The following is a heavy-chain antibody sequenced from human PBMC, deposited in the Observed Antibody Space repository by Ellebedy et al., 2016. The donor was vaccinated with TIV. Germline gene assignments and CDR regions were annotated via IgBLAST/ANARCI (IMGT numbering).Heavy chain of an antibody. Sequence: PGGSLRLSCAVSGFTLINNAMTWVRQAPGKGLEWVSTLSGFGDATYYVDAATGRFTISRDTSKDTLYLQMASLRAEDTAVYYWAKLTWFGDSGINWFDPWGQGTLVTVSS. J-gene: IGHJ5*02. CDR1: GFTLINNA. CDR3: AKLTWFGDSGINWFDP. CDR2: LSGFGDAT. V-gene: IGHV3-23*01. D-gene: IGHD3-10*01.